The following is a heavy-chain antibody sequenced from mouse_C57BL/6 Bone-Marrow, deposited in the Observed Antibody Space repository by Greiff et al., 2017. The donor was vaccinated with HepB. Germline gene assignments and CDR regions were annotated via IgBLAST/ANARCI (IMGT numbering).Heavy chain of an antibody. V-gene: IGHV14-4*01. Sequence: EVKLQESGAELVRPGASVKLSCTASGFNIKDDYMHWVKQRPEQGLEWIGWIDPENGDTEYASKFQGKATITADTSSNTAYLQLSSLTSEDTAVYYCTKYYFDYWGQGTTLTVSS. CDR3: TKYYFDY. CDR2: IDPENGDT. CDR1: GFNIKDDY. J-gene: IGHJ2*01.